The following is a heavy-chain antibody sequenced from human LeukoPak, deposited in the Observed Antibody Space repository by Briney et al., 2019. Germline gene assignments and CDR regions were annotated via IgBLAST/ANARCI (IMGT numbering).Heavy chain of an antibody. CDR2: ISGSGGST. V-gene: IGHV3-23*01. J-gene: IGHJ4*02. CDR1: GFTFSSYA. Sequence: GGSLRLSCAASGFTFSSYAMSWVRQAPGKGLEWVSAISGSGGSTYYADSVKGRFTISRDNSKNTLYLQMNSLRAEDTAVYYCAKELVSVLRYFDWLPDDYWGQGTLVTVSS. D-gene: IGHD3-9*01. CDR3: AKELVSVLRYFDWLPDDY.